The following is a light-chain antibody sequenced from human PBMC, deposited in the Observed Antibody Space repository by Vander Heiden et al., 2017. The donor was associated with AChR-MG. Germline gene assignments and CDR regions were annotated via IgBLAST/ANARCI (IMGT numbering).Light chain of an antibody. J-gene: IGLJ1*01. CDR2: EVN. CDR3: CSYAGSGTDV. Sequence: QSALTQPASVSGSPGQSIPISCTGTSRYVENYNLFSWYQQPPGKAPKCRRYEVNQRPSGVSSRVSGSKAGKNASLTISGLQAEDEADDDCCSYAGSGTDVFGTGTKVTVL. CDR1: SRYVENYNL. V-gene: IGLV2-23*02.